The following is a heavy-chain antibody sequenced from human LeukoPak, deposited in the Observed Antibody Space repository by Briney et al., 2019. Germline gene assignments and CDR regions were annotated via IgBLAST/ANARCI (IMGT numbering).Heavy chain of an antibody. J-gene: IGHJ4*02. D-gene: IGHD4-23*01. CDR2: IYTSGST. Sequence: SETLSLTCTVSGGSISSYYWSWIRQPAGKGLEWIGRIYTSGSTNYNPSLKSRVTMSVDTSKNQFSLKLSPVTAADTAVYYCATGARGNFDFDYWGQGTLVTVSS. CDR1: GGSISSYY. V-gene: IGHV4-4*07. CDR3: ATGARGNFDFDY.